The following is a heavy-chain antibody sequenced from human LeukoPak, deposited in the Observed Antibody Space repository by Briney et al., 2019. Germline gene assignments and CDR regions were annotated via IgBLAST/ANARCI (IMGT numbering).Heavy chain of an antibody. J-gene: IGHJ5*02. D-gene: IGHD3-16*02. Sequence: HPSETLSLTCSVSGGSLSSNYNYWAWIRQPPGKGLEWVSAISGSGGSTYYADSVKGRFTISRDNSKNTLYLQMNSLRAEDTAVYYCAKDQGELSFLFDPWGQGTLVTVSS. CDR1: GGSLSSNY. V-gene: IGHV3-23*01. CDR2: ISGSGGST. CDR3: AKDQGELSFLFDP.